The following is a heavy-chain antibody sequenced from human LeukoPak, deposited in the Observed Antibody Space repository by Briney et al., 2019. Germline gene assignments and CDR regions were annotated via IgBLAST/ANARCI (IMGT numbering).Heavy chain of an antibody. J-gene: IGHJ4*02. CDR3: ARESETSGWYDY. Sequence: GGSLRLSCAVSGFTFSSYTMNWVRQAPGKGLEWVSLISGDGGSTFYADSVRGRFTISRDNTRKSLSLQMSSLRSEDTALYYCARESETSGWYDYWGQGTLVTVSS. V-gene: IGHV3-43*02. CDR2: ISGDGGST. D-gene: IGHD6-19*01. CDR1: GFTFSSYT.